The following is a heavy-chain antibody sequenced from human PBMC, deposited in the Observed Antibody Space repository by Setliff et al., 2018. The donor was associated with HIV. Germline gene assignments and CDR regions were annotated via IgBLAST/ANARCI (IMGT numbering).Heavy chain of an antibody. Sequence: PSETLSLTCAVSGYSISSGYYWGWIRQPPGKGLEWIGEINHSGSTNYNPSLKSRVTISVDTSKNQFSLKLSSVTAADTAVYYCASEPIVVVPAAIWAQIYYMDVWGKGTTVTV. CDR3: ASEPIVVVPAAIWAQIYYMDV. CDR2: INHSGST. J-gene: IGHJ6*03. D-gene: IGHD2-2*02. CDR1: GYSISSGYY. V-gene: IGHV4-38-2*01.